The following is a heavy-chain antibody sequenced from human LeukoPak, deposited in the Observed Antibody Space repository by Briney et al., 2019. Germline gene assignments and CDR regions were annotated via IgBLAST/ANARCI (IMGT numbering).Heavy chain of an antibody. Sequence: GGSLRLSCAASGFIFRSETMVWVRQAPGKGLEWVSSISGDGASISYADSMKGRFTISRDNSKNTLYLQMNSLRAEDTAVYYCAKTLYSSGCEAFDIWGQGTMVTVSS. CDR2: ISGDGASI. V-gene: IGHV3-23*01. D-gene: IGHD6-19*01. CDR1: GFIFRSET. CDR3: AKTLYSSGCEAFDI. J-gene: IGHJ3*02.